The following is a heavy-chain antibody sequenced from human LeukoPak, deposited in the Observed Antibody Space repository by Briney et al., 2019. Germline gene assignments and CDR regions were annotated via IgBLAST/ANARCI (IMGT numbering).Heavy chain of an antibody. Sequence: GGSLRLSCAASGFTFSSIAMSWVRQAPDKGLEWVSTISGSGGGTYYADSVKGRFTISRDDSKNTLYLQMNSLRADDTAVYYCAKDLGRYRNNFFDYWGQGNLVTVSS. CDR2: ISGSGGGT. D-gene: IGHD1-26*01. CDR3: AKDLGRYRNNFFDY. J-gene: IGHJ4*02. CDR1: GFTFSSIA. V-gene: IGHV3-23*01.